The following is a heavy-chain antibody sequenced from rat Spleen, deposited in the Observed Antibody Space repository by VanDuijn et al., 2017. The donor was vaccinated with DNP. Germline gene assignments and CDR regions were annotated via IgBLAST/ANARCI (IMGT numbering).Heavy chain of an antibody. D-gene: IGHD1-8*01. CDR2: IRYDGGST. Sequence: EVQLVESGGGLVQPGRSLKLSCAASGFTFSDYYMAWVRQAPTKGLEWVAYIRYDGGSTYYGDSVKGRFTISRDNAKSTLYLQMNSLRSEDIATYYCARWSSSHWYFDFWGPGTMVTVSS. CDR3: ARWSSSHWYFDF. CDR1: GFTFSDYY. J-gene: IGHJ1*01. V-gene: IGHV5-22*01.